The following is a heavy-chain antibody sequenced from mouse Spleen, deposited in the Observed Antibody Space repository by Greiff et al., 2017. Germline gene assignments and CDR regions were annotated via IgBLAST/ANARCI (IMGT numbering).Heavy chain of an antibody. CDR3: TRSTTTAFAY. D-gene: IGHD1-2*01. Sequence: LQQPGSELVRPGASVKLSCKASGYTFTSYWMHWVKQRPGQGLEWIGNIYPGSGSTNYDEKFKSKATLTVDTSSSTAYMQLSSLTSEDSAVYYCTRSTTTAFAYWGQGTLVTVSA. V-gene: IGHV1S22*01. J-gene: IGHJ3*01. CDR1: GYTFTSYW. CDR2: IYPGSGST.